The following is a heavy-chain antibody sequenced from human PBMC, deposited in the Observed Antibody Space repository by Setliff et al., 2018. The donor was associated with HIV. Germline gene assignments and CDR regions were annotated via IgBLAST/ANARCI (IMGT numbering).Heavy chain of an antibody. CDR2: INPNNGGT. J-gene: IGHJ1*01. D-gene: IGHD3-22*01. Sequence: ASVKVSCKASGYTFTGYYMHWVRQAPGQGLGWMGCINPNNGGTNYAQKFQGRVTMTRDTSISTAYMELSRLRSDDTAVYYCARDYYDSSGQYFQNWGQGTLVTVSS. V-gene: IGHV1-2*02. CDR1: GYTFTGYY. CDR3: ARDYYDSSGQYFQN.